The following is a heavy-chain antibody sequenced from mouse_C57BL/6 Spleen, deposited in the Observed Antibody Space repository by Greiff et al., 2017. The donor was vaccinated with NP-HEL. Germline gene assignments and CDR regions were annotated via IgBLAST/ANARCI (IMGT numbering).Heavy chain of an antibody. D-gene: IGHD1-1*01. Sequence: VQLQQSGPELVKPGASVKISCKASGYAFSSSWMNWVKQRPGKGLEWIGRIYPGDGDTNYNGKFKGKATLTADKSSSTAYMQLSSLTSEDSAVYFCARTTTVVASFSYYAMDYWGQGTSVTVSS. CDR1: GYAFSSSW. V-gene: IGHV1-82*01. CDR3: ARTTTVVASFSYYAMDY. CDR2: IYPGDGDT. J-gene: IGHJ4*01.